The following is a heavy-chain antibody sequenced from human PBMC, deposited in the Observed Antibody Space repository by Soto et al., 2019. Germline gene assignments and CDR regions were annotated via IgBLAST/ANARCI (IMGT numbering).Heavy chain of an antibody. CDR1: SGSVTSATDY. CDR2: IYYGGHT. J-gene: IGHJ6*02. D-gene: IGHD1-1*01. Sequence: SETLSLTCTVSSGSVTSATDYWTWIRQPQGKGLEWIGYIYYGGHTNYNPSLKSRVNISVDLSKKQFSLRLTSGTASDTADYYCAIDRHTPMEDYSYDGMDVWGQWTTDTV. V-gene: IGHV4-61*01. CDR3: AIDRHTPMEDYSYDGMDV.